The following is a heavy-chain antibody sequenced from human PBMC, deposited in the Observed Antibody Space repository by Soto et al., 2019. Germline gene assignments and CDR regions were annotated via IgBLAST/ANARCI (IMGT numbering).Heavy chain of an antibody. CDR3: AKEMGDYYDSSGSWFDP. CDR2: ISGSGGNT. Sequence: GGSLRLACAASGFTFSSYVMSWVRQAPGKGLEWVSAISGSGGNTYYADSVKGRFTISRDNSKNTLFLQMNSLRAEDTALYFCAKEMGDYYDSSGSWFDPWGQGTLVTVSS. V-gene: IGHV3-23*01. J-gene: IGHJ5*02. D-gene: IGHD3-22*01. CDR1: GFTFSSYV.